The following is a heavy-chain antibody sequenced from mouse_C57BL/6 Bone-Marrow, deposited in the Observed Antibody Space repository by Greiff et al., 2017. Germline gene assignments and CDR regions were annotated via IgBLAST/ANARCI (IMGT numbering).Heavy chain of an antibody. D-gene: IGHD3-2*02. Sequence: EVQVVESGGGLVKPGGSLKLSCAASGFTFSDYGMHWVRQAPEKGLEWVAYLSSGSSTIYYADTVKGRFTISRDNAKNTLFLQMTSLRSEDTAMYYCARYPAQATLYAMDYWGQGTAVTVAS. CDR2: LSSGSSTI. J-gene: IGHJ4*01. CDR3: ARYPAQATLYAMDY. V-gene: IGHV5-17*01. CDR1: GFTFSDYG.